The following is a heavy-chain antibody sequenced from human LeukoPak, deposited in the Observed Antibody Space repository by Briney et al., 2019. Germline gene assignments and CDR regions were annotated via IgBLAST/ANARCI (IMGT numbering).Heavy chain of an antibody. Sequence: ASVKVSCKASGYTFTSYDINWVRQATGQGLEWMGWMNPNSGNTGYAQKFQGRVTMTGNTSISTAYMELSSLRSEDTAVYYCASLRFLEWLLPPYYYYGMDVWGQGTTVTVSS. CDR3: ASLRFLEWLLPPYYYYGMDV. CDR1: GYTFTSYD. D-gene: IGHD3-3*01. CDR2: MNPNSGNT. V-gene: IGHV1-8*01. J-gene: IGHJ6*02.